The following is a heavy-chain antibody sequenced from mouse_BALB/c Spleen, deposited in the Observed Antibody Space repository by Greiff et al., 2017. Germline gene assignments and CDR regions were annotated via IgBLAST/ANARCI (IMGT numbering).Heavy chain of an antibody. CDR1: GFTFSSYG. D-gene: IGHD1-1*01. CDR2: ISSGGSYT. CDR3: ERHRHYGSSYYYGMDY. J-gene: IGHJ4*01. V-gene: IGHV5-6*01. Sequence: EVQRVESGGDLVKPGGSLKLSCAASGFTFSSYGMSWVRQTPDKRLEWVATISSGGSYTYYPDSVKGRFTISRDNAKNTLYLQMSSLKSEDTAMYYCERHRHYGSSYYYGMDYWGQGTSVTVSS.